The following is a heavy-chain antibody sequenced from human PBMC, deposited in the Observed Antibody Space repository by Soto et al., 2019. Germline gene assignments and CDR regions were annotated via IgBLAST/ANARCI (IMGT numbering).Heavy chain of an antibody. CDR1: GGTFSSYA. D-gene: IGHD2-2*01. V-gene: IGHV1-69*13. CDR3: ARGSVVPAAGGYYYGMDV. CDR2: IIPIFGTA. J-gene: IGHJ6*02. Sequence: GASVKVSCKASGGTFSSYAISWVRQAPGQGLEWMGGIIPIFGTANYAQKFQGRVTITADESTSTAYMELSSLRSEDTAVYYCARGSVVPAAGGYYYGMDVWGQGTTVTVSS.